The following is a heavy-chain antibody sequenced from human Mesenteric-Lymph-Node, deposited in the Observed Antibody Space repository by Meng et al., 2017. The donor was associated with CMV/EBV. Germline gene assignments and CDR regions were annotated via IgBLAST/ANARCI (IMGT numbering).Heavy chain of an antibody. J-gene: IGHJ4*02. CDR1: GFSFSSFA. Sequence: GGSLRLSCAASGFSFSSFAMHWVRQAPGKGLEWVAVVSSDGSTKYYADSVKGRFTISRDNSENTLYLQMNSLRAEDTAVYYCARDCSSTSCLDYWGQGTLVTVSS. V-gene: IGHV3-30-3*01. CDR3: ARDCSSTSCLDY. CDR2: VSSDGSTK. D-gene: IGHD2-2*01.